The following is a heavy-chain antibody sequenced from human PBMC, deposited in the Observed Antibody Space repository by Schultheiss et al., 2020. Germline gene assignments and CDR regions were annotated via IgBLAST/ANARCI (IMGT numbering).Heavy chain of an antibody. CDR2: IYSGGST. J-gene: IGHJ6*02. D-gene: IGHD2-8*02. Sequence: GESLKISCAASGFTFDDYAMHWVRQAPGKGLEWVSVIYSGGSTYYADSVKGRFTISRDNSKNTLYLQMNSLRAEDTAVYYCARGDCTGGVCYNYYGMDVWGQGTTVTVSS. CDR3: ARGDCTGGVCYNYYGMDV. CDR1: GFTFDDYA. V-gene: IGHV3-53*01.